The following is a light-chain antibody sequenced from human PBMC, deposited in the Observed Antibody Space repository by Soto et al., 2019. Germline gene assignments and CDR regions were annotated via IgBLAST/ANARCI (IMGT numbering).Light chain of an antibody. V-gene: IGKV3-11*01. CDR1: QRVSSF. J-gene: IGKJ1*01. Sequence: EIVLTQSPATLSLSPGERVTLSCRASQRVSSFLAWYQQKPGQAPRLLIYDASNRATGIPARFSGSGSGTDFTLTISSLEPEDFAVYYCQHRSNWPRWTVGQGTKVEIK. CDR2: DAS. CDR3: QHRSNWPRWT.